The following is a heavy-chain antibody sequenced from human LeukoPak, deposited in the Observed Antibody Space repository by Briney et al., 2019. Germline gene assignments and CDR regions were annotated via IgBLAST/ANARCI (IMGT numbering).Heavy chain of an antibody. J-gene: IGHJ4*02. CDR1: GFTFSNAW. V-gene: IGHV3-15*01. Sequence: GGSLRLSCAASGFTFSNAWMSWVRQAPGKGLEWVGRIKSKADGGTTDYAAPVRGRFTISRDDSKNTLYLQMNSLKTEDTAVYYCAASGGSGSSYFDYWGQGTLVTVSS. CDR3: AASGGSGSSYFDY. D-gene: IGHD6-25*01. CDR2: IKSKADGGTT.